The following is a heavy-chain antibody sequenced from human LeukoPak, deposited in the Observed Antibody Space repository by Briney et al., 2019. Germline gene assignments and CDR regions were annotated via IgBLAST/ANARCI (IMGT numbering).Heavy chain of an antibody. CDR3: ARHRTRYYYDSSGYQFDY. V-gene: IGHV5-51*01. CDR2: IYPGDSDT. J-gene: IGHJ4*02. CDR1: GYSFTSYW. Sequence: GESLKISCKGSGYSFTSYWIGWVRQMSGKGLEWMGIIYPGDSDTRYSPSFQGQVTISADKSISTAYLQWSSLKASDTAMYYCARHRTRYYYDSSGYQFDYWGQGTLVTVSS. D-gene: IGHD3-22*01.